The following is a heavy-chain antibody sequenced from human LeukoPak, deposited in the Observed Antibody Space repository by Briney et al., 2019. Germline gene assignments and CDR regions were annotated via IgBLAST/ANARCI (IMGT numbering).Heavy chain of an antibody. CDR2: FDPEDGET. Sequence: ASVKVSCKVSGYTLTELSMHWVRQAPGKGLEWMGGFDPEDGETIYAQKFQGRVTMTEDTSTDTAYMELSSLRSEDTAVYYCASGAPTKEGYYFDYWGQGTLVTVSS. J-gene: IGHJ4*02. D-gene: IGHD5-12*01. CDR1: GYTLTELS. CDR3: ASGAPTKEGYYFDY. V-gene: IGHV1-24*01.